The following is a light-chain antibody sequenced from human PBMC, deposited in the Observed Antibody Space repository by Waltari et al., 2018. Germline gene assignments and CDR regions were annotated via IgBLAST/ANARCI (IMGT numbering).Light chain of an antibody. J-gene: IGLJ2*01. Sequence: QSALTQPASVSGSPGQSITISCTGTSSDVGSYNLVSCYQQHPGKAPNLMIFEVSERPSGVSNRFSGSKSGNTASLTISGLQAEDEADYYCCSYAGSSTPVVFGGGTKLTVV. CDR2: EVS. V-gene: IGLV2-23*02. CDR1: SSDVGSYNL. CDR3: CSYAGSSTPVV.